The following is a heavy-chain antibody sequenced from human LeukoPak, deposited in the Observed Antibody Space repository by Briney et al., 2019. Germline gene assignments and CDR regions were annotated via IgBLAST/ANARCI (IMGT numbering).Heavy chain of an antibody. V-gene: IGHV3-23*01. Sequence: GGSLRLSCAASGFTFSSYAMSWVRQAPGKGLEWISAISLDGETTYYADSVKGRFFISRDSSRNTLYLQLSSLRVEDTAVYYCAQGYLSGWYPNWGQGSLVSVSS. CDR1: GFTFSSYA. J-gene: IGHJ4*02. D-gene: IGHD6-19*01. CDR3: AQGYLSGWYPN. CDR2: ISLDGETT.